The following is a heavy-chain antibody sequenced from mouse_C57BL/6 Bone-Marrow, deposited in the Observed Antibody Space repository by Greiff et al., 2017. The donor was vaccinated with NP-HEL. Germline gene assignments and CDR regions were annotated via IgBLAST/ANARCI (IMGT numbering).Heavy chain of an antibody. Sequence: QVQLQQPGAELVRPGTSVKLSCKASGYTFTSYWMHWVKQRPGQGLEWIGVIDPSDSYTNYNQKFKGKATLTVDTSSSTAYMQLSSLTSEDSAVYYCASLLRRGAYWGRGTLVTVSA. CDR2: IDPSDSYT. V-gene: IGHV1-59*01. CDR3: ASLLRRGAY. J-gene: IGHJ3*01. D-gene: IGHD2-4*01. CDR1: GYTFTSYW.